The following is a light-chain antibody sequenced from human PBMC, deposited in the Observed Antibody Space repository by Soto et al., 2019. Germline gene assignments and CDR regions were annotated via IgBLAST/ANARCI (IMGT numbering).Light chain of an antibody. CDR1: SSDDGGDNY. V-gene: IGLV2-8*01. CDR3: SSFAGGGNPVL. CDR2: EVT. J-gene: IGLJ2*01. Sequence: QSALTQPPSAAGCLGQSVAISCTGTSSDDGGDNYVSWHQQHPGKAPKVMIYEVTKRPPGVPDRFSGSKSGNTASLTVSGLQAEDEADYYCSSFAGGGNPVLLGGGTKLTVL.